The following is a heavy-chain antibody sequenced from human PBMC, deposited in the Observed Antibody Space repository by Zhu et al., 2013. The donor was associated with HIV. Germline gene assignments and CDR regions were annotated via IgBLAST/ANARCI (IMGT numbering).Heavy chain of an antibody. D-gene: IGHD3-16*01. V-gene: IGHV1-69*08. Sequence: QVQLVQSGAEVKKPGSSVKVSCKASGEAFSKHSFSWVRQAPGQGLEWMGRIIPILPTADYAQKFQGRVTITADKSANTAYLELMSLKSEDTAVYYCARDRSPSRFRLGESAIGQAFGIWGQGTVVTVSS. CDR3: ARDRSPSRFRLGESAIGQAFGI. J-gene: IGHJ3*02. CDR2: IIPILPTA. CDR1: GEAFSKHS.